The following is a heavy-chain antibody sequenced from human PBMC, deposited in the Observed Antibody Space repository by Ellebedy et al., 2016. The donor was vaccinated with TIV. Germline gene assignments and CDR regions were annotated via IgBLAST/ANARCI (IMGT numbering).Heavy chain of an antibody. V-gene: IGHV3-74*01. CDR3: ARGGSYRGMDV. Sequence: GESLKISCAASGFTFSSYWMHWVRQVPGKGLVWVSRINSDGSSTSYADSVKGRFTISRDNAKNTLYLQMNSLRAEDTAVYYCARGGSYRGMDVWGQGTTVTVSS. J-gene: IGHJ6*02. CDR1: GFTFSSYW. D-gene: IGHD1-26*01. CDR2: INSDGSST.